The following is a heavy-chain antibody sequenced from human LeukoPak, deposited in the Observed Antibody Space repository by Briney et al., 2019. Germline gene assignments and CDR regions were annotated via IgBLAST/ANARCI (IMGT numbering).Heavy chain of an antibody. CDR1: GFTFSSYE. J-gene: IGHJ6*03. Sequence: GGSLRLSCAASGFTFSSYEMNWVRQAPGKGLEWVSYISSSGSTIYYADSVKGRFTISRDNAKNSLYLQMNSLRAEDTAVYYCAREEKTYYYDSSGYSGYYYYYMDVWGKGTTVTISS. CDR2: ISSSGSTI. CDR3: AREEKTYYYDSSGYSGYYYYYMDV. D-gene: IGHD3-22*01. V-gene: IGHV3-48*03.